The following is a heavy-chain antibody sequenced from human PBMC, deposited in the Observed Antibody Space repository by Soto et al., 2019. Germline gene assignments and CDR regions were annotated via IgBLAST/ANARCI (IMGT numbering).Heavy chain of an antibody. Sequence: QVQLVQSGAEVKKPGASVKVSCKAPRYIFTAYFMHCVRQSPGQGLEWMGWLNPNNGATHYGLSFQGRVTMTRDTSISTAYMELSSLRSNDTAVYYVASHDWGSLFDPGGQGTLVIVSS. J-gene: IGHJ5*02. V-gene: IGHV1-2*02. CDR1: RYIFTAYF. D-gene: IGHD7-27*01. CDR2: LNPNNGAT. CDR3: ASHDWGSLFDP.